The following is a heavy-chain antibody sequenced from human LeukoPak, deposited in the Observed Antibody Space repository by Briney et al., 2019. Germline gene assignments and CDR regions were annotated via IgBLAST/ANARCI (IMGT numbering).Heavy chain of an antibody. J-gene: IGHJ4*02. D-gene: IGHD6-6*01. CDR1: GFTFSSHG. Sequence: TGGSLRLSCAASGFTFSSHGMHWVRQAPGKGLEWVAFIQNDGKNKKYADSVKGRLTISRDNSKNTLYLQMNSLTVEDTAVYYCARDWGTSSLYLVNWGQGTLVTVSP. CDR3: ARDWGTSSLYLVN. CDR2: IQNDGKNK. V-gene: IGHV3-30*02.